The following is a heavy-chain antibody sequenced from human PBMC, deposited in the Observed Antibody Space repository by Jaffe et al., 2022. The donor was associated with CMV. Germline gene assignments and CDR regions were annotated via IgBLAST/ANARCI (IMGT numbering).Heavy chain of an antibody. V-gene: IGHV3-48*02. CDR3: ARARMTTVTTATYYYYGMDV. J-gene: IGHJ6*02. D-gene: IGHD4-4*01. Sequence: EVQLVESGGGLVQPGGSLRLSCAASGFTFSSYSMNWVRQAPGKGLEWVSYISSSSSTIYYADSVKGRFTISRDNAKNSLYLQMNSLRDEDTAVYYCARARMTTVTTATYYYYGMDVWGQGTTVTVSS. CDR1: GFTFSSYS. CDR2: ISSSSSTI.